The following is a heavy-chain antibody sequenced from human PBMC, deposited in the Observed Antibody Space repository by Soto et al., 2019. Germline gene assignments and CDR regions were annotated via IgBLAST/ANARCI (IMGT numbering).Heavy chain of an antibody. D-gene: IGHD2-15*01. CDR2: ISAYNGNT. V-gene: IGHV1-18*01. CDR1: GYTFTSYG. CDR3: ARVLGYCSGGSCYSQRFDY. J-gene: IGHJ4*02. Sequence: QVQLVQSGAEVKKPGASVKVSCKASGYTFTSYGISWVRQAPGQGLEWMGWISAYNGNTNYAQKLQGRVTMTTDTSTSTAYMERRSLRAADTAVYYCARVLGYCSGGSCYSQRFDYWGQGTLVTVSS.